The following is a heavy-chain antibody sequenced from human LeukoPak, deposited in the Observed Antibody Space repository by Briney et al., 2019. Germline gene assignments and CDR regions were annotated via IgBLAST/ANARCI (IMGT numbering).Heavy chain of an antibody. J-gene: IGHJ4*02. V-gene: IGHV3-73*01. CDR3: TTIVGAPDY. Sequence: GGSLRLSCAASGFTFSGSAMHWVRQASGKGLEWVGRIRSKANSYATAYAASVKGRFTISRDDSKNTAYLQMNSLKTEDTAVYYRTTIVGAPDYWGQGTLVTVSS. CDR1: GFTFSGSA. D-gene: IGHD1-26*01. CDR2: IRSKANSYAT.